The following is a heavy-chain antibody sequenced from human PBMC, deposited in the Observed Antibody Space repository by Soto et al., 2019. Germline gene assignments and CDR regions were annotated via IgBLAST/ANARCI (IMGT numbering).Heavy chain of an antibody. Sequence: PGGSLRLSCAASGFTFSSYAMSWVRQAPGKGLEWVSAISGSGGSTYYADSVKGRFTISRDNSKNTLYLQMNSLRAEDTALYYCAKGGSAPADIVVVPDRFPTINYFDYWGQGTLVTVSS. J-gene: IGHJ4*02. CDR3: AKGGSAPADIVVVPDRFPTINYFDY. V-gene: IGHV3-23*01. D-gene: IGHD2-15*01. CDR2: ISGSGGST. CDR1: GFTFSSYA.